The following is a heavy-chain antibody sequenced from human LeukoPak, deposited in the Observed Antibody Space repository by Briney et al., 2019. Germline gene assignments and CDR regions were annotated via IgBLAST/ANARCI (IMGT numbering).Heavy chain of an antibody. J-gene: IGHJ6*02. Sequence: SETLSLTCTVSGGSISSSSYHWGWIRQPPGKGLEWIGDIYYSGSTYYNPSLKSRVTMSVDTSKNQFSLKLSSVTAADTAMYYCGRHQTMYYGMDVWGQGTAVTVSS. CDR2: IYYSGST. D-gene: IGHD4/OR15-4a*01. CDR3: GRHQTMYYGMDV. V-gene: IGHV4-39*01. CDR1: GGSISSSSYH.